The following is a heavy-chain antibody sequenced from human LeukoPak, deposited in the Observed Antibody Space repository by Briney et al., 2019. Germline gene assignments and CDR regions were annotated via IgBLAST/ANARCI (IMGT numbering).Heavy chain of an antibody. V-gene: IGHV3-23*01. CDR2: ISGSGGST. D-gene: IGHD2-8*01. CDR1: GFTFSSYA. Sequence: VGSLRLSCAASGFTFSSYAMSWVRQAPGKGLEWVSAISGSGGSTYYADSVKGRFTISRDNSKNTLYLQMNSLRAEDTAVYYCAKDRLGVSSLPGYWGQGTLVTVSS. CDR3: AKDRLGVSSLPGY. J-gene: IGHJ4*02.